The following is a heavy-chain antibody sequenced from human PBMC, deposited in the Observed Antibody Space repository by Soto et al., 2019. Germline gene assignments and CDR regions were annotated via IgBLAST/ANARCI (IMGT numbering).Heavy chain of an antibody. J-gene: IGHJ6*02. CDR2: ISAYNGNT. V-gene: IGHV1-18*04. CDR1: GYTFTSYG. D-gene: IGHD1-1*01. Sequence: QVQLVQSGAEVKKPGASVKVSCKASGYTFTSYGISWVRQAPGQGLEWMGWISAYNGNTNYAQKLQGRVTMTTDTSTSTAYMELRSLRSDDTAVYYCARDRCRVRYTYYYGMDVWGQGTTVTVSS. CDR3: ARDRCRVRYTYYYGMDV.